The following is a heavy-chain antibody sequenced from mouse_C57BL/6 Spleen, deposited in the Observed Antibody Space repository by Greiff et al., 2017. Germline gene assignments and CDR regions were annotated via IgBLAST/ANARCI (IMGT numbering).Heavy chain of an antibody. Sequence: QVQLQQSGAELMKPGASVKLSCKATGYTFTGYWIEWVKQRPGHGLEWIGEILPGSGSTNYNEKFKGKATFTADTSSNTAYMQLSSLTTEDSAIYYCARRGYYGSSYPYYYAMDYWGQGTSVTVSS. CDR2: ILPGSGST. V-gene: IGHV1-9*01. J-gene: IGHJ4*01. D-gene: IGHD1-1*01. CDR3: ARRGYYGSSYPYYYAMDY. CDR1: GYTFTGYW.